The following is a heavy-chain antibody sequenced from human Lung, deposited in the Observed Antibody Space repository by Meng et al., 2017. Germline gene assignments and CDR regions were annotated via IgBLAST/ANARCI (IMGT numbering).Heavy chain of an antibody. J-gene: IGHJ4*02. Sequence: QVQLQQWGAGLLKPSETLSCTCVVSGGSFSDYYWSWIRQPPGKGLEWIGEINHSGSTNYNPSLESRATISVDTSQNNLSLKLSSVTAADSAVYYCARGPTTMAHDFDYWGQGTLVTVSS. V-gene: IGHV4-34*01. D-gene: IGHD4-11*01. CDR1: GGSFSDYY. CDR2: INHSGST. CDR3: ARGPTTMAHDFDY.